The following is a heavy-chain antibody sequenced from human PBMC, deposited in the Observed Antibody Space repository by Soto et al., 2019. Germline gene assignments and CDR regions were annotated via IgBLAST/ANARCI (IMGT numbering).Heavy chain of an antibody. CDR2: INAGNGNT. D-gene: IGHD6-13*01. V-gene: IGHV1-3*01. J-gene: IGHJ4*02. CDR1: GYTFTSYA. CDR3: ARVGAAAGKRYFEY. Sequence: QVQLVQSGAEVKKPGASVKVSCKASGYTFTSYAMHWVRQAPGQRLEWMGWINAGNGNTKYSQKFQGRVTITRDTSASTAYTELSSLRSEDTAVYYCARVGAAAGKRYFEYWGQGTLVTVST.